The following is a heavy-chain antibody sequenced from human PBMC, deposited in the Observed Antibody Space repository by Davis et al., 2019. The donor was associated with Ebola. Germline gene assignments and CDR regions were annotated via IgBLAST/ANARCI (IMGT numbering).Heavy chain of an antibody. Sequence: ASVKVSCKASGYTFISYGISWVRQAPGQGLEWMGWISPYNGNTNYAQKFQGRVTMTTDTSTSTVYMELRSLRSDDTAVYYCARDHSDDYGFDYWGQGTLVTVSS. CDR1: GYTFISYG. D-gene: IGHD4-17*01. J-gene: IGHJ4*02. V-gene: IGHV1-18*04. CDR3: ARDHSDDYGFDY. CDR2: ISPYNGNT.